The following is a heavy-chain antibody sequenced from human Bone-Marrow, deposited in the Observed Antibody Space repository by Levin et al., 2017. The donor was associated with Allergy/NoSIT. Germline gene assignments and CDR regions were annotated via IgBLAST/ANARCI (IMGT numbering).Heavy chain of an antibody. D-gene: IGHD2-8*01. CDR1: EFMFSSYD. V-gene: IGHV3-30*03. CDR2: ITFDGINK. Sequence: PGGSLRLSCAASEFMFSSYDMHWVRQAPGKGLEWVAVITFDGINKQYGDSVKGRFTISRDDSKNTLYVQMNSLRSEDTAAYYCAREWHWQGRAPKPNHYVFDIWDHGTRVTVSS. J-gene: IGHJ3*02. CDR3: AREWHWQGRAPKPNHYVFDI.